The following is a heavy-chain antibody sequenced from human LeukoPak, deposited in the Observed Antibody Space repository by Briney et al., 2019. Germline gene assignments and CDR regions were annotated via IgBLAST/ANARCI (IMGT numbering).Heavy chain of an antibody. CDR1: GFNFGGDW. J-gene: IGHJ4*02. CDR3: ARSDDYVWGSYRRLFDY. CDR2: INQDATEK. D-gene: IGHD3-16*02. V-gene: IGHV3-7*01. Sequence: GGSLRLSCATSGFNFGGDWMSWVRQTPGKGLEWVANINQDATEKFSVDSAKGRFTIFRDNAKNSLYLQMNSLRAEDTAVYYCARSDDYVWGSYRRLFDYWGQGTLVTVSS.